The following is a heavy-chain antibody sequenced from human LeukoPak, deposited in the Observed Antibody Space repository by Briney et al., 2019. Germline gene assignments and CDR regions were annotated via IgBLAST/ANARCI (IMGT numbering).Heavy chain of an antibody. D-gene: IGHD1-26*01. Sequence: GGSLRLSCAASGFTFSSYSMNWVRQAPGKGLEWVSYISSSSSTIYYADSVKGRFTISRDNAKNSLYLQMNSLRAEDTAVYYCAREIVGPTLYYFDYWGQGTLVTVSS. CDR3: AREIVGPTLYYFDY. J-gene: IGHJ4*02. CDR1: GFTFSSYS. V-gene: IGHV3-48*01. CDR2: ISSSSSTI.